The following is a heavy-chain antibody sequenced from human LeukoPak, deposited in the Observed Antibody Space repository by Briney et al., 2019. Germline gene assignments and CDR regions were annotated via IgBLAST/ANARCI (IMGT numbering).Heavy chain of an antibody. V-gene: IGHV1-69*05. Sequence: GSSVKVSFKASGGTFSSYAISWVRQAPGQGLEWMGGIIPIFGTANYAQKFQGRVTITTDESTSTDYMELSSLRSEDTAVYYCARYRFGELDAFDIWGQGTMVTVSS. CDR3: ARYRFGELDAFDI. CDR2: IIPIFGTA. D-gene: IGHD3-10*01. J-gene: IGHJ3*02. CDR1: GGTFSSYA.